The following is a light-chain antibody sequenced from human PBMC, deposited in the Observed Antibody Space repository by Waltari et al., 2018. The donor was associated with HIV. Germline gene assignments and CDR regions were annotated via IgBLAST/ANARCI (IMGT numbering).Light chain of an antibody. CDR1: GAYSSYG. Sequence: QLVVTQSPSVSAPLGASVKLTCTLSGAYSSYGIARHQQQRERGPRYLMTVNTYGSHPHIDGIPDRFLGYSAGTERYLTISSRQSEDEAVYYCQTGGPGIGVFGRGTQLTVL. V-gene: IGLV4-69*01. CDR3: QTGGPGIGV. J-gene: IGLJ3*02. CDR2: VNTYGSH.